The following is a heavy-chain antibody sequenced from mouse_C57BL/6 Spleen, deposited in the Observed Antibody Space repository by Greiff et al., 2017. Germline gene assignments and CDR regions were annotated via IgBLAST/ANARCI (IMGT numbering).Heavy chain of an antibody. Sequence: QVQLQQPGAELVKPGASVKMSCKASGYTFTSYWITWVKQRPGQGLEWIGDIYPGSGSTNYNEKFKSKATLTVDTSSSTAYMQLSSLTSEDSAVYYCARKGLPLLRAMDYWGQGTSGTVSS. D-gene: IGHD2-12*01. CDR2: IYPGSGST. CDR3: ARKGLPLLRAMDY. V-gene: IGHV1-55*01. J-gene: IGHJ4*01. CDR1: GYTFTSYW.